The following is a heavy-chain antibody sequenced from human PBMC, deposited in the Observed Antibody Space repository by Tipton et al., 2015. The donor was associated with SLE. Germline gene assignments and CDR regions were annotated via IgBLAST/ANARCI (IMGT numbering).Heavy chain of an antibody. Sequence: GLVKPSETLSLNCIVSGGSISSSSYYWGWIRQPPGKGLEWIGSIYYSGSTYYSPSLKSRVTISVDTSKNQFSLKLSSVTAADTAVYYCARQPLGTVAGLDYWGQGTLVTVSS. CDR1: GGSISSSSYY. V-gene: IGHV4-39*01. CDR3: ARQPLGTVAGLDY. CDR2: IYYSGST. J-gene: IGHJ4*02. D-gene: IGHD6-19*01.